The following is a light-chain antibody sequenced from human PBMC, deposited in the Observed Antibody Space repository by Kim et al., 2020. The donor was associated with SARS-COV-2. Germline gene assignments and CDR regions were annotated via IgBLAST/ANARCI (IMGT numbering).Light chain of an antibody. CDR1: SSDIGSTNY. CDR2: DVD. Sequence: GQSITVSCTGASSDIGSTNYVSWYQLHPGKAPKLVIFDVDIRPSGISSRFSGSKSGNKASLTISGLQPEDEADYFCISYAARLTFVFGTGTKVTVL. V-gene: IGLV2-14*03. J-gene: IGLJ1*01. CDR3: ISYAARLTFV.